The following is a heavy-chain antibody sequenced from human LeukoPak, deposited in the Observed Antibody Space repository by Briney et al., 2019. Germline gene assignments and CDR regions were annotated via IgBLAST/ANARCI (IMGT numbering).Heavy chain of an antibody. V-gene: IGHV3-9*01. CDR1: GFTFDDYA. Sequence: HPWGSLRLSCAASGFTFDDYAMHWVRQTPGKGLEWVSGISWDSGDIGYADSVKGRFTISRDNAKNSLYLQMNSLRAEDTALYYCAKGSYYDIFTGYHNWFDPWGQGTLVTVSS. D-gene: IGHD3-9*01. J-gene: IGHJ5*02. CDR2: ISWDSGDI. CDR3: AKGSYYDIFTGYHNWFDP.